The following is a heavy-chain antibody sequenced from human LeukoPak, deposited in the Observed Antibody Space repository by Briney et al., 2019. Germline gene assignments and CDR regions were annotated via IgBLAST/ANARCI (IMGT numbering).Heavy chain of an antibody. D-gene: IGHD3-22*01. CDR1: GFTFNNYE. V-gene: IGHV3-48*03. CDR3: ARPKSNYYDSGGSYHSYGLDV. CDR2: ISRSGSTI. J-gene: IGHJ6*02. Sequence: GGSLRLSCAASGFTFNNYEMNWVRQAPGKGLEWVSYISRSGSTIYYAESVRGRFTISRDNAKNSLYLQMNSLRAEDTAVYYCARPKSNYYDSGGSYHSYGLDVWSQGTTVTVSS.